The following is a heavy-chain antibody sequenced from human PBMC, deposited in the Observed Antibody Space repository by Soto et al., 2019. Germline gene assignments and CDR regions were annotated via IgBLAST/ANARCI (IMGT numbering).Heavy chain of an antibody. CDR3: ARQYCTNGVCYNFDY. J-gene: IGHJ4*02. CDR1: GFSLSTSGMC. Sequence: SGPTLVKPTQTLTLTCTFSGFSLSTSGMCVSWIRQPPGKALEWLALIDWDDDKYYSTSLKTRLTISKDTSKNQVVLTMTNMDPVDTATYYCARQYCTNGVCYNFDYWGQGTLVTVSS. V-gene: IGHV2-70*01. CDR2: IDWDDDK. D-gene: IGHD2-8*01.